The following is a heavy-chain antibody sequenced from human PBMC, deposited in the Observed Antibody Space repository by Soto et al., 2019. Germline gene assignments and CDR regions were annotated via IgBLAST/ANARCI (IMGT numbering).Heavy chain of an antibody. CDR3: AASDYYRY. Sequence: QVQLQQWGAGLLKPSETLSLTCAVYGGSFSGYYWSWIRQPPGKGLEWIGEINHSGSTNYNPSRKSRVTISVDTSKNQFSLKLSSVTAADTAVYYCAASDYYRYWGQGTLVTVSS. V-gene: IGHV4-34*01. D-gene: IGHD1-26*01. CDR2: INHSGST. CDR1: GGSFSGYY. J-gene: IGHJ4*02.